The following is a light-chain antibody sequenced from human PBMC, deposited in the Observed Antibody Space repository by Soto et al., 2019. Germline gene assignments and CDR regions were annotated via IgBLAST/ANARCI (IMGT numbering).Light chain of an antibody. J-gene: IGKJ1*01. Sequence: AIQMTQTPSSRSASLGDRVTITCRASQGIGNDLGWYQQKPGNAPRLLIYAASTLQSGVPSRFSGSGSGTDFTLTISSLQPEDFATYYCLQDYNFPWTFGQGTKVEIK. V-gene: IGKV1-6*01. CDR3: LQDYNFPWT. CDR2: AAS. CDR1: QGIGND.